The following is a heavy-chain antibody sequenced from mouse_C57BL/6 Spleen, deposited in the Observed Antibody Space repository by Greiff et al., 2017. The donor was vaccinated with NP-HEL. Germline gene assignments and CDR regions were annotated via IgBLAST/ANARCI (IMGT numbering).Heavy chain of an antibody. V-gene: IGHV2-2*01. CDR3: ARRTVKGTGAMDY. CDR1: GFSLTSYG. J-gene: IGHJ4*01. Sequence: VKLVESGPGLVQPSQSLSITCTVSGFSLTSYGVHWVRQSPGKGLEWLGVIWSGGSTDYNAAFISRLSISKDNSKSQVFFKMNSLQADDTAIYYCARRTVKGTGAMDYWGQGTSVTVSS. D-gene: IGHD1-1*01. CDR2: IWSGGST.